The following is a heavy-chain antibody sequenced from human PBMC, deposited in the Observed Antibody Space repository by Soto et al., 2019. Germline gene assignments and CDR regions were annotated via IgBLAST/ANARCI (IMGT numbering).Heavy chain of an antibody. CDR3: AHKSTTLSVDY. V-gene: IGHV5-10-1*01. D-gene: IGHD1-1*01. Sequence: GESLKISCKGSGYSFASYWISWVRQMPGKGLEWMGRIDPSDSYTNYSPSFQGHVTISADKSISTAYLQWSSLKASDTATYYCAHKSTTLSVDYWGQGTLVTVSS. CDR1: GYSFASYW. J-gene: IGHJ4*02. CDR2: IDPSDSYT.